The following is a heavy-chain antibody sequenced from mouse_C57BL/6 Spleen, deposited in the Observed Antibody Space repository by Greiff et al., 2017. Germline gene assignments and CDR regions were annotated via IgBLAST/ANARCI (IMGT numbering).Heavy chain of an antibody. V-gene: IGHV1-72*01. D-gene: IGHD4-1*01. Sequence: QVQLQQPGAELVKPGASVKLSCKASGYTFTSYWMHWVKQRPGRGLEWIGRIDPNSGGTKYNEKFKSKATLTVDKHSSTAYMQLSSLTSEDSAVYYCAQTGTEGYYAMDYWGQGTSVTVSS. CDR2: IDPNSGGT. J-gene: IGHJ4*01. CDR3: AQTGTEGYYAMDY. CDR1: GYTFTSYW.